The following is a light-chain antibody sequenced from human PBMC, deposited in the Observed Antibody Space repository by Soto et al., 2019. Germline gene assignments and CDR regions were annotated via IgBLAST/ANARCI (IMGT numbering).Light chain of an antibody. CDR2: EGS. Sequence: QSALTQPASVSGSPGQSITISCTGTSSDIGSYNLVSWYQHHPGKAPKLMIYEGSKRPSGVSYRFSGSKSGNTASLTISGLQAEDEADYYCCSYAGSRTWVFGGGTTLTVL. CDR1: SSDIGSYNL. CDR3: CSYAGSRTWV. V-gene: IGLV2-23*01. J-gene: IGLJ3*02.